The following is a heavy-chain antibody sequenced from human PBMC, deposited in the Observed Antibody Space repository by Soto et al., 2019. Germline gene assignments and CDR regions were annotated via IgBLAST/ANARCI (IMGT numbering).Heavy chain of an antibody. CDR3: ARHDVEMATIVI. CDR1: GYSLTSYW. J-gene: IGHJ3*02. V-gene: IGHV5-10-1*01. Sequence: PGESLKISCKGSGYSLTSYWISWVRQMPGKGLEWMGRIDPSDSYTNYSPSFQGHVTISADKSISTAYLQWSSLKASDTAMYYCARHDVEMATIVIWGQGTMVTVSS. CDR2: IDPSDSYT. D-gene: IGHD5-12*01.